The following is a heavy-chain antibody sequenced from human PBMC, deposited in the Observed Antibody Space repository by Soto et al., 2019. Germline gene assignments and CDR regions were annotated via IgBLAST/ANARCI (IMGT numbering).Heavy chain of an antibody. CDR2: IDPSDSYT. J-gene: IGHJ6*02. CDR1: GYGFTSYW. D-gene: IGHD1-26*01. Sequence: GESLKISCKGSGYGFTSYWISWVRQMPGKGLEWMGRIDPSDSYTNYSPSFQGHVTISADKSNSTAYLQWSSLKASDTAMYYCASGWEGRYYYYGMDVWGQRTTVTVSS. V-gene: IGHV5-10-1*01. CDR3: ASGWEGRYYYYGMDV.